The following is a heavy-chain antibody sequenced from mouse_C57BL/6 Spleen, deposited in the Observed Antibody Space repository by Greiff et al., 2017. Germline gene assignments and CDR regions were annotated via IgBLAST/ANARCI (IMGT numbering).Heavy chain of an antibody. CDR1: GFTFSDYG. CDR2: ISSGSSTI. Sequence: EVMLVESGGGLVKPGGSLKLSCAASGFTFSDYGMHWVRQAPEKGLEWVAYISSGSSTIYYADTVKGRFTISRDNAKNTLFLQMTSLRSEDTAMYYCARGDDYDVDYARDYWGQGTSVTVSS. D-gene: IGHD2-4*01. CDR3: ARGDDYDVDYARDY. J-gene: IGHJ4*01. V-gene: IGHV5-17*01.